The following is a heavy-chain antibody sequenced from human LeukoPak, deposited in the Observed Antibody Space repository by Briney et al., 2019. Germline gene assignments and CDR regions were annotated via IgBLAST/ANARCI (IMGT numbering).Heavy chain of an antibody. D-gene: IGHD3-10*01. J-gene: IGHJ4*02. CDR1: GGSFSGYY. Sequence: PSETLSLTCAVYGGSFSGYYWSWIRQPPGKGLEWIGDINHSGSTNYNPSLKSRVTISVDTSKNQFSLKLSSVTAADTAVYYCARVLSDTMVRGPFDYWGQGTLVTVSS. CDR2: INHSGST. CDR3: ARVLSDTMVRGPFDY. V-gene: IGHV4-34*01.